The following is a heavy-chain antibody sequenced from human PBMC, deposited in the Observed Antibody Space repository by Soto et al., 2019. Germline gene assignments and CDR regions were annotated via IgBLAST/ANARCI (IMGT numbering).Heavy chain of an antibody. Sequence: PSEILSLICSVSVASISTPYCTCIRQSPGKGLEWIGYISDGGSTNYNPPLESRVTISLDTSKKQVSLKLSSVSAADTARYFCAGYCSSSICLGEFDYWGQGTLVT. D-gene: IGHD2-2*01. CDR3: AGYCSSSICLGEFDY. J-gene: IGHJ4*02. CDR1: VASISTPY. CDR2: ISDGGST. V-gene: IGHV4-59*11.